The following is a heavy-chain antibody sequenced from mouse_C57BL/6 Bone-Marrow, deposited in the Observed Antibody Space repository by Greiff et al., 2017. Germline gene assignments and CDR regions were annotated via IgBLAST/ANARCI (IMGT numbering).Heavy chain of an antibody. J-gene: IGHJ4*01. CDR3: ARRLRYAMDY. CDR1: GFTFSDYG. Sequence: EVKLMESGGGLVKPGGSLKLSCAASGFTFSDYGMHWVRQAPEKGLEWVAYISSGSSTIYYADTVKGRFTISRDHAKNTLFLQMTSLRSEDTAMYYCARRLRYAMDYWGQGTSVTVSS. D-gene: IGHD2-2*01. V-gene: IGHV5-17*01. CDR2: ISSGSSTI.